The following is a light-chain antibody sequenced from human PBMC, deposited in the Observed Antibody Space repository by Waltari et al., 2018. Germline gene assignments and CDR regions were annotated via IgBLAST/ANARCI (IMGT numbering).Light chain of an antibody. V-gene: IGLV1-40*01. J-gene: IGLJ3*02. CDR2: GNS. CDR1: SSNIGARHD. CDR3: QSYDSSLTSGVV. Sequence: QSVLTQPPSVSGAPGQRVPISCSGSSSNIGARHDVPRYPVFPRAAPKLLIYGNSNRPPGVPDRFSGSKSGTSASLAITGLQAEDEADYYCQSYDSSLTSGVVFGGGTKVTVL.